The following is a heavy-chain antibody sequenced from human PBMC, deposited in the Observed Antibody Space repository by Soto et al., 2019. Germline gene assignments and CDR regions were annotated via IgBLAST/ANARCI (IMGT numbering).Heavy chain of an antibody. CDR3: TAGSPFNY. CDR2: IKSKTDGGTT. Sequence: EVQLVESGGGLVKPGGALRLSCAASGFTFNDAWMSWVRQAPGKGLEWVGRIKSKTDGGTTDYAAPVEGRFTISRDDSQNTLFLQMNSPKTEDTAVYYCTAGSPFNYWGQGTLVTVSS. J-gene: IGHJ4*02. CDR1: GFTFNDAW. V-gene: IGHV3-15*01.